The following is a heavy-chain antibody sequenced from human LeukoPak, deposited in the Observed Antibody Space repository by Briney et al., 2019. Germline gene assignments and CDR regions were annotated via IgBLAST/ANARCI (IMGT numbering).Heavy chain of an antibody. CDR2: IVGSNGRT. D-gene: IGHD5-24*01. Sequence: GGSLRLSCAASGFTFSTYTMHWVRQAPGKGLDWVSGIVGSNGRTYYADSVKGRFTISRDNSKNTLYLQMNSLRAEDTAVYFCAKDYRPDGYNDLDYWGQGTQVTVSS. J-gene: IGHJ4*02. V-gene: IGHV3-23*01. CDR3: AKDYRPDGYNDLDY. CDR1: GFTFSTYT.